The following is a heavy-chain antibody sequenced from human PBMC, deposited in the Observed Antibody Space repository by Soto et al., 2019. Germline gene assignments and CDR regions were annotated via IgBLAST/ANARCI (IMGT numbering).Heavy chain of an antibody. CDR3: AKSRDAYNFYFYYGMDV. CDR1: GFTFSNYG. D-gene: IGHD2-2*01. Sequence: GGSLRLSCAASGFTFSNYGMHWVRQTPGKGLEWVAPILYDGSNKYYGDSVKGRFTISRANPKNTLYLQVRSLRAEDTAVYYCAKSRDAYNFYFYYGMDVWGQGTTVTVSS. V-gene: IGHV3-30*18. J-gene: IGHJ6*02. CDR2: ILYDGSNK.